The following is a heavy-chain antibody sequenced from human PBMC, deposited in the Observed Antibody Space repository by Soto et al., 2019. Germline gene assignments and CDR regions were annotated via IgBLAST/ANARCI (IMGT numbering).Heavy chain of an antibody. CDR3: ATAPFQDYDILTGYSDQYNYYGLDV. CDR1: GGTFSSYA. Sequence: SVKVSCKASGGTFSSYAISWVRQAPGQGLEWMGGIIPIFGTANYAQKFQGRVTITADESTSTAYMELSSLRSEDTAVYYCATAPFQDYDILTGYSDQYNYYGLDVWGQGTTVTVSS. D-gene: IGHD3-9*01. CDR2: IIPIFGTA. J-gene: IGHJ6*02. V-gene: IGHV1-69*13.